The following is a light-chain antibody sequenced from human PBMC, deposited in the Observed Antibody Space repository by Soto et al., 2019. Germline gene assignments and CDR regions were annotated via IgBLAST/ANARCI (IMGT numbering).Light chain of an antibody. Sequence: QSVLTQSPSASASLGASVKLTCTLTTGHTNYVVAWHQQQPEKGPRYLLKLHSDGRYIKGDGIPDRFSGSSSGAERYLTISSLQSEDEADYYCQTWASGTRVFGGGTKLTVL. CDR3: QTWASGTRV. J-gene: IGLJ2*01. CDR1: TGHTNYV. V-gene: IGLV4-69*01. CDR2: LHSDGRY.